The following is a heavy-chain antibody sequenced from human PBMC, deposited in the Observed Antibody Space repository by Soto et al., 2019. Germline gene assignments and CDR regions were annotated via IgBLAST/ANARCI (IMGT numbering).Heavy chain of an antibody. Sequence: SETLSLTCTVSGGSVISGSYYWIWIRQPPGKGLEWIGYIYYSGSTNYNPSLKSRVTISVDTSKNQFSLKLSSVTAADTAVYYCARGRVGYSYVYDAFDVWGQGTMVTVSS. D-gene: IGHD5-18*01. CDR3: ARGRVGYSYVYDAFDV. CDR1: GGSVISGSYY. V-gene: IGHV4-61*01. CDR2: IYYSGST. J-gene: IGHJ3*01.